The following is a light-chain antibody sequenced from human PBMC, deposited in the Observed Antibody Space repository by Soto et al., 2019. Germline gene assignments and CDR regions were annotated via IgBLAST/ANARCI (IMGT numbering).Light chain of an antibody. CDR3: QYCRKS. V-gene: IGKV3-20*01. CDR2: GAS. CDR1: QSVSSSY. J-gene: IGKJ4*01. Sequence: EIVLTQSPGTVSLSPGERATLSCRASQSVSSSYLAWYQQKPGQAPRQLIYGASSRATGIPDRFSGSGSGTDFTLTITRLETEDLEVYYCQYCRKSFVGGTRVEIK.